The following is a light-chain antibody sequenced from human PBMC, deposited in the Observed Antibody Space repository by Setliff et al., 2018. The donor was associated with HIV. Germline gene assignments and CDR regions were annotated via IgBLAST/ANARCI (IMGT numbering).Light chain of an antibody. V-gene: IGLV2-11*01. CDR2: DVN. J-gene: IGLJ1*01. Sequence: QSVLAQPRSVSGSPGQSVTISCTATGSDVGDYNYVSWYQHHPGKAPKLMICDVNKRPSGVPDRFSGSKSGNTASLTISGLQAEDDADYYCCSFANTYTSLYVFGSGTKVTVL. CDR3: CSFANTYTSLYV. CDR1: GSDVGDYNY.